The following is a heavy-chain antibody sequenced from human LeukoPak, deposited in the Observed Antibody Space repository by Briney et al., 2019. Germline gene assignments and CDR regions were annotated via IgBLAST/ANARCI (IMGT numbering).Heavy chain of an antibody. D-gene: IGHD1-14*01. CDR3: ARGPSGSGDAFDI. Sequence: KPSKTLSLTCTVSGGSISSYYWSWIRQPPGKGLEWIGYIYYSGSTNYNPSLKSRVTISVDTSKNQFSLKLSSVTAADTAVYYCARGPSGSGDAFDIWGQGTMVTVSS. CDR1: GGSISSYY. J-gene: IGHJ3*02. V-gene: IGHV4-59*01. CDR2: IYYSGST.